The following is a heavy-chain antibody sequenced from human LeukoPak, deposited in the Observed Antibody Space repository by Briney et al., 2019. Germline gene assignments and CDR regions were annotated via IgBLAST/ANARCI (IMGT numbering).Heavy chain of an antibody. CDR3: ARDYEGDL. CDR1: GFPFSTYI. Sequence: WGSLRLSCAATGFPFSTYIMNWVRQAPGKGLEWVSSISGSSGFIYYADSVKGRFTISRNNAMNSLYLQMDSLRGDDTAVYYCARDYEGDLWGQGTLVTVSS. J-gene: IGHJ5*02. D-gene: IGHD3-22*01. V-gene: IGHV3-21*01. CDR2: ISGSSGFI.